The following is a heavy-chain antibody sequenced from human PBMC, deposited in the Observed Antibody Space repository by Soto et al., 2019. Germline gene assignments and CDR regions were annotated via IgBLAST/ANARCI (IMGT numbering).Heavy chain of an antibody. CDR1: GGTFNTYT. Sequence: QVQLVQSGGEMKKSGASVTISCKASGGTFNTYTISWVRQVPGQGLEWMGGIMPLYAKPTYAQTFQGRLMIAADEHTNTVYMELSSLRSEDTALYYCASLNNWSSGDGRIDVWGRGTAVSVSS. CDR3: ASLNNWSSGDGRIDV. J-gene: IGHJ6*02. CDR2: IMPLYAKP. D-gene: IGHD1-20*01. V-gene: IGHV1-69*13.